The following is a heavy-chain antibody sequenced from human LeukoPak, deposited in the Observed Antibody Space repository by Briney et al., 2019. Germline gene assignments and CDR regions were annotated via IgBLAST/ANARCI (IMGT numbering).Heavy chain of an antibody. V-gene: IGHV3-23*01. D-gene: IGHD6-6*01. CDR1: ALPPSNYA. J-gene: IGHJ4*02. CDR3: AKIGGGSARDY. Sequence: TGGSLRLSCAASALPPSNYAMSWVRQAPGEGLHFVSSISDSGVDTYYADSVKGRFTISRDSSKNTLFLQMNSLRADDTALYYCAKIGGGSARDYWGQGTLVTVSS. CDR2: ISDSGVDT.